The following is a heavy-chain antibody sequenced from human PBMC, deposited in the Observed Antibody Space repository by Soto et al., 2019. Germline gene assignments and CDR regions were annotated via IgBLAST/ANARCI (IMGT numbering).Heavy chain of an antibody. J-gene: IGHJ6*03. Sequence: EVQLVESGGGLVQPGGSLRLSCAASGFTFSSYWMSWVRQAPGKGLEWVANIKQDGSEKYYVDSVKGRFTISRDNAKNSLYLQMNSLRAEDTAVYYCARGGPPYYYYYMDVWGKGTTVTVSS. V-gene: IGHV3-7*01. CDR3: ARGGPPYYYYYMDV. CDR1: GFTFSSYW. CDR2: IKQDGSEK.